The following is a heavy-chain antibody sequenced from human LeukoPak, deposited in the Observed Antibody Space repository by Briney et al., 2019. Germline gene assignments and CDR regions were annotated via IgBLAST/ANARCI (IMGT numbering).Heavy chain of an antibody. CDR3: AKDPYYDILTGYSDY. J-gene: IGHJ4*02. CDR1: GFTFSSYA. D-gene: IGHD3-9*01. Sequence: PGGSLRLSCAASGFTFSSYAMSWVRQAPGKGLEWVSAISGSGGSTYYADSVKGRFTISGDNSKNTLYLQMNSLRAEDTAVYYCAKDPYYDILTGYSDYWGQGTLVTVSS. V-gene: IGHV3-23*01. CDR2: ISGSGGST.